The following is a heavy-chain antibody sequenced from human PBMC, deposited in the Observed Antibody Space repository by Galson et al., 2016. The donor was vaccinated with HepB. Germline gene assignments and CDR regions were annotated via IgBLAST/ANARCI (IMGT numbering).Heavy chain of an antibody. CDR1: GFNFADAW. V-gene: IGHV3-15*01. CDR2: IKSKTAVGTT. J-gene: IGHJ4*02. CDR3: VTRGGENN. Sequence: SLRLSCAASGFNFADAWMNWVRQAPGKGLEWVGRIKSKTAVGTTDYAAPVKGRFTISRGDSKNTLYLQMNGLKTEDTAMYYCVTRGGENNWGPGTLVTVSS. D-gene: IGHD2-21*01.